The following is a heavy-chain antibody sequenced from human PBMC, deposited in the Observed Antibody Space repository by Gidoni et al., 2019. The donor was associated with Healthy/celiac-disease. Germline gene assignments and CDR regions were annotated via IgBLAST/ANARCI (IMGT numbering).Heavy chain of an antibody. V-gene: IGHV3-43*02. Sequence: EVQLVESGGGVVQPGGSLRLSCAASGFTFDDYAMHWVRQAPGKGLEWVSLISGDGGSTYYADSVKVRFTISRDNSKNSLYLQMNSLRTEDTALYYCAKGPSEGYYYYYGMDVWGQGTTVTVSS. CDR1: GFTFDDYA. CDR3: AKGPSEGYYYYYGMDV. CDR2: ISGDGGST. J-gene: IGHJ6*02.